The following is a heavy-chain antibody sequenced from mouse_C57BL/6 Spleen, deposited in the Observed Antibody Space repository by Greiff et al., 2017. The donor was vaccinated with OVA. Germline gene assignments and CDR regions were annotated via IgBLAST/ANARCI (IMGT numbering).Heavy chain of an antibody. CDR3: AKLYYGTTGNYAMDY. Sequence: VKVVESGPGLVAPSQSLSITCTVSGFSLTSYGVDWVRQPPGQGLEWLGVIWGGGSTNYNSALMSRLSISKDNSKSQVFLKMNSLQTDDTAMYYCAKLYYGTTGNYAMDYWGQGTSVTVSS. J-gene: IGHJ4*01. D-gene: IGHD2-1*01. CDR1: GFSLTSYG. CDR2: IWGGGST. V-gene: IGHV2-9*01.